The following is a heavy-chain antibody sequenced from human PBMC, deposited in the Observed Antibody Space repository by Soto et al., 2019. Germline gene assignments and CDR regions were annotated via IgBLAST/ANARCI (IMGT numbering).Heavy chain of an antibody. J-gene: IGHJ5*02. V-gene: IGHV4-30-4*01. CDR2: IYYSGST. CDR1: VGSISSGDYY. CDR3: ARVDKFLVNWFDP. Sequence: SETLSLTCTVSVGSISSGDYYWSWIRQPPGKGLEWIGYIYYSGSTYYNPSLKSRVTISVDTSKNQFSLKLSSVTAADTAVYYCARVDKFLVNWFDPWGQGTLVTVSS. D-gene: IGHD3-3*01.